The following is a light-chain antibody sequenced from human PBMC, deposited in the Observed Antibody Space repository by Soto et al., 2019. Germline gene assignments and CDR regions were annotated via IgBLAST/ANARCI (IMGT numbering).Light chain of an antibody. CDR2: GVS. Sequence: ILLTQSPGTVSLPPGDRATLYCRASQSVGSNYFAWYQQKPGQAARLLIYGVSSRASGIPDRFFGSGSGTDFTLTISRLEPEDFAVYYCQQYNFWPQLFGPVTKVDIK. V-gene: IGKV3-20*01. CDR3: QQYNFWPQL. J-gene: IGKJ3*01. CDR1: QSVGSNY.